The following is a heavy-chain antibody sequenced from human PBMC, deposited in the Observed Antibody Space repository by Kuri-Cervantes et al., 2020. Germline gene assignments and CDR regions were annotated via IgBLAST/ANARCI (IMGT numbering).Heavy chain of an antibody. D-gene: IGHD4-17*01. V-gene: IGHV3-21*01. Sequence: ETLSLTCAASGFTFSSYSMNWVRQAPGKGLEWVSSISSSSSYIYYADSVKGRFTISRDNAKNSLYLQMNSLRAEDTAAYYCARGGIGDGDYEGYYFDYWGQGTLVTVSS. CDR3: ARGGIGDGDYEGYYFDY. CDR2: ISSSSSYI. CDR1: GFTFSSYS. J-gene: IGHJ4*02.